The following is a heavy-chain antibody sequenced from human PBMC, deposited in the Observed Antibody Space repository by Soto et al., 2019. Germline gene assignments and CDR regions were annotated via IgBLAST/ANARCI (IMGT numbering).Heavy chain of an antibody. J-gene: IGHJ6*02. Sequence: SETLSLTCTVSGGSISSGGYYWRWIRPHPGKGLEWIGYIYYSGSTYYNLSLKSRVTISVDTSKNQFSLKLSSVTAADTAVYYCARGRGYGSGSYYNAPFYGMDVWGQGTTVTVSS. CDR3: ARGRGYGSGSYYNAPFYGMDV. CDR1: GGSISSGGYY. D-gene: IGHD3-10*01. V-gene: IGHV4-31*03. CDR2: IYYSGST.